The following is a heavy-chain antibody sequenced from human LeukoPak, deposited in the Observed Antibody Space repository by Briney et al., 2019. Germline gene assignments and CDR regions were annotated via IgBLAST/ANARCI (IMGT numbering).Heavy chain of an antibody. Sequence: GGSLRLSCAASGFALSSHWMTWVRQVPGRGPEWVANVNRDGSETYYLDSVKGRFTISKDNAKNSLYLQMNSLRAEDTALYHCARNNGMDVWGQGTTVTVSS. J-gene: IGHJ6*02. CDR3: ARNNGMDV. CDR2: VNRDGSET. CDR1: GFALSSHW. V-gene: IGHV3-7*03.